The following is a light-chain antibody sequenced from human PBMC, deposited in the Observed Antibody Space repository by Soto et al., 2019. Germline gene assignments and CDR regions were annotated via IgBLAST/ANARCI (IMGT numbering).Light chain of an antibody. CDR2: DVS. CDR3: SSYTSSSLYV. V-gene: IGLV2-14*01. J-gene: IGLJ1*01. CDR1: SSDVSGYNY. Sequence: QSALTQPASVSGYPGQSITISCTGTSSDVSGYNYVSWYQQHPGKAPKLMIYDVSNRPSGVSNRFSGSKSGNTASLTISGLQAEDEADYYCSSYTSSSLYVFGTGTKVTVL.